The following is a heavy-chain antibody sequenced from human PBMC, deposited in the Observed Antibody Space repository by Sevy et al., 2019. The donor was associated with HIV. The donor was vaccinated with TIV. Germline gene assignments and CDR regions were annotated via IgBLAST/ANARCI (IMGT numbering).Heavy chain of an antibody. CDR3: ARALAAAASS. D-gene: IGHD6-25*01. Sequence: GGSLRLSCAASGFTFSAYWMHWVRQAPGKGLEWVANINKGGSEKYYVDSVKGRLTISGDNAKNSLFLQMNSLRAEDTAVYYCARALAAAASSWGQGALVTVSS. J-gene: IGHJ5*02. CDR2: INKGGSEK. CDR1: GFTFSAYW. V-gene: IGHV3-7*01.